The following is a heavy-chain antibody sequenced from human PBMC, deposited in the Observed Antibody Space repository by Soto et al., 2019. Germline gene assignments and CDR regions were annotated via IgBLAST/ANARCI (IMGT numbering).Heavy chain of an antibody. Sequence: QVQLVQSGPEVKKPGASVKVSCKASGYTFTSNYLHWVRQAPGQGLEWMGMINPSDASTIYAYKFQGRVTIPRDSSTSTVYMELSSLRSEDTAVYYCARDRVPYNHKWSWFDPWGQGTLVTVSS. J-gene: IGHJ5*02. CDR3: ARDRVPYNHKWSWFDP. V-gene: IGHV1-46*01. CDR1: GYTFTSNY. CDR2: INPSDAST. D-gene: IGHD2-15*01.